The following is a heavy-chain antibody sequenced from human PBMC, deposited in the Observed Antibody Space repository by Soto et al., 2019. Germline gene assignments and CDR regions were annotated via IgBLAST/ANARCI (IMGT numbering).Heavy chain of an antibody. CDR2: INSDGSST. Sequence: GGPLRLSCAASGFTFSSYWMHWVRQAPGKGLVWVSRINSDGSSTSYADSVKGRFTISRDNAKNTLYLQMNSLRAEDTAVYYCASGGYCSSTSCYGSYYYGMDVWGQGTTVTVSS. CDR1: GFTFSSYW. J-gene: IGHJ6*02. V-gene: IGHV3-74*01. D-gene: IGHD2-2*01. CDR3: ASGGYCSSTSCYGSYYYGMDV.